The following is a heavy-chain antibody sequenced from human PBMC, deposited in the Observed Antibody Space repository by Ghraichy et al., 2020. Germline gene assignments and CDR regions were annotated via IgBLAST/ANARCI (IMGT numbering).Heavy chain of an antibody. J-gene: IGHJ4*02. D-gene: IGHD2-15*01. V-gene: IGHV3-21*01. Sequence: GGSLRLSCEASGFRFSDYSMNWVRRAPGRGLEWVSSINSLANYIHYADSVKGRFTVSRDNAKNSLFLQMNSLGPDDAAVYFCARVNVGYCRGGTCEWLDDWGQGALVTVSS. CDR2: INSLANYI. CDR3: ARVNVGYCRGGTCEWLDD. CDR1: GFRFSDYS.